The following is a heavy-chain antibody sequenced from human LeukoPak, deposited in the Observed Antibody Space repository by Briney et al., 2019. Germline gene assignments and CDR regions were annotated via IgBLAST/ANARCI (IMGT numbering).Heavy chain of an antibody. Sequence: GGSLRLSCAASGFTFNNAWMSWVRLAPGKGLEWVGRIKSKTDGGTADYAAPVKGRFAISRDDSKNMVFLQMNSLKIADTALYFCATEADTAMALPKNWGQGTLVTVSS. CDR3: ATEADTAMALPKN. J-gene: IGHJ4*02. D-gene: IGHD5-18*01. V-gene: IGHV3-15*01. CDR1: GFTFNNAW. CDR2: IKSKTDGGTA.